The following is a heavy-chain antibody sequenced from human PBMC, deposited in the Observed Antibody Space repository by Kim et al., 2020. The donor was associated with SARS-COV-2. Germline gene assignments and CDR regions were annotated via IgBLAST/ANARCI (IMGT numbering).Heavy chain of an antibody. V-gene: IGHV1-46*01. CDR2: INPSGGST. D-gene: IGHD1-26*01. CDR3: ATDLPASGSPPYYYYGMDV. Sequence: ASVKVSCKASGYTFTSYYMHWVRQAPGQGLEWMGIINPSGGSTSYAQKFQGRVTMTRDTSTSTVYMELSSLRSEDTAVYYCATDLPASGSPPYYYYGMDVWGQGTTVTVSS. J-gene: IGHJ6*02. CDR1: GYTFTSYY.